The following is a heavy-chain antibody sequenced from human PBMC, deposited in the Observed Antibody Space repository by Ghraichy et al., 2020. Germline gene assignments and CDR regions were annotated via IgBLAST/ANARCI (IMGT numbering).Heavy chain of an antibody. V-gene: IGHV3-72*01. J-gene: IGHJ5*02. Sequence: GGSLRLSCAASGFTFSDHYMDWVRQAPGMGLEWVGRVTDKAHSYTTEYAASVRDRFSISREDSKNSLYLQMNGLKAEDTAVYYCTRASRDFYYDAWGQGTLVTVSS. D-gene: IGHD3-22*01. CDR1: GFTFSDHY. CDR2: VTDKAHSYTT. CDR3: TRASRDFYYDA.